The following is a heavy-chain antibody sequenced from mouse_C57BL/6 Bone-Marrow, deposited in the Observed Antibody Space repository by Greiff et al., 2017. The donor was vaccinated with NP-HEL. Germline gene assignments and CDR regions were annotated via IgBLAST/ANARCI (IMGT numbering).Heavy chain of an antibody. CDR1: GYTFTDYY. V-gene: IGHV1-76*01. CDR2: IYPGSGNT. J-gene: IGHJ3*01. CDR3: ARSDDWFAY. Sequence: VQLQQSGAELVRPGASVKLSCKASGYTFTDYYINWVKQRPGQGLEWIARIYPGSGNTYYNEKFKGKATLTAEKSSSTAYMQLSSLTSEDSAVYFCARSDDWFAYWGQGTLVTVSA.